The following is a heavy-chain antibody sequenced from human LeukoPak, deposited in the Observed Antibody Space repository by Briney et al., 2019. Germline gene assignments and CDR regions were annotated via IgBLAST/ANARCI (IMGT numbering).Heavy chain of an antibody. V-gene: IGHV3-9*01. CDR3: ARDQLFEPYYDFWGGYNYYYYGMDV. Sequence: PGRSLRLSCAASGFTFDDYAMHWVRQAPGKGLEWVSGISWNSGSIGYADSVKGRFTISRDNAKNSLYLQMNSLRAEDTAVYYCARDQLFEPYYDFWGGYNYYYYGMDVWGQGTTVTVSS. CDR2: ISWNSGSI. CDR1: GFTFDDYA. D-gene: IGHD3-3*01. J-gene: IGHJ6*02.